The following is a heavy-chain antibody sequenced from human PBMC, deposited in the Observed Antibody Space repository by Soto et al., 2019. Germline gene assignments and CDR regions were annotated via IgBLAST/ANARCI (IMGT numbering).Heavy chain of an antibody. V-gene: IGHV3-7*01. J-gene: IGHJ4*02. CDR1: GFTLSGYW. CDR2: IKEDGSEK. Sequence: GGSLRLSCAASGFTLSGYWMSWVRQAPGKGLEWVANIKEDGSEKQYVDFVKGRFTISRDNAENSLYLEMNSLRAEDTAVYYCARDPFTRSSRWGPYFDYWGQGTLVTVSS. D-gene: IGHD3-10*01. CDR3: ARDPFTRSSRWGPYFDY.